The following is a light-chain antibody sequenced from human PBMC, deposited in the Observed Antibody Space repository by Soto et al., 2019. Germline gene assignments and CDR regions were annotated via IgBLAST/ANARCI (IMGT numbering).Light chain of an antibody. J-gene: IGLJ3*02. CDR2: INN. CDR1: SSNIAINT. CDR3: AAWDDSVNGWV. V-gene: IGLV1-44*01. Sequence: QSVLTQPPSASGAPGQWVTISCSGGSSNIAINTVNWYLQLPGTAPKLLIYINNQRHSGVSDRFSGSKSGTSASLAITGLQSEDEGDYYCAAWDDSVNGWVFGGGTKLTVL.